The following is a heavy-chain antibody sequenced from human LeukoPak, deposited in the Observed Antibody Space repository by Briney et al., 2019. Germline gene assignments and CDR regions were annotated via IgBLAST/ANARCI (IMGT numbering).Heavy chain of an antibody. J-gene: IGHJ4*02. D-gene: IGHD4-11*01. CDR1: GFTFSSYA. CDR2: ISAGGGST. Sequence: GGSLRLSCAASGFTFSSYAMSWVRQTPEKGLEWVSTISAGGGSTYYADSVKGLFSISRDNSKNTLYLQMNSLRAEDTALYFCARSVPDYTRFDYWGQGALVTVSS. CDR3: ARSVPDYTRFDY. V-gene: IGHV3-23*01.